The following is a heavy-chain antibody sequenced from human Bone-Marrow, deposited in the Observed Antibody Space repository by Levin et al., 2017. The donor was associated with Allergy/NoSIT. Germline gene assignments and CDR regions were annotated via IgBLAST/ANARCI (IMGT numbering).Heavy chain of an antibody. D-gene: IGHD5-18*01. J-gene: IGHJ6*03. V-gene: IGHV1-69*11. Sequence: PAASVKVSCKVSGGTFDSYAIIWVRQGPGQGLEWMGHIIPFLATTNYAQKFQGRVTITADESAATAYMELSRLKSEDTAVYFCARGRYSYGQTYTDFYFYYMDVWGKGTTVTVSS. CDR1: GGTFDSYA. CDR3: ARGRYSYGQTYTDFYFYYMDV. CDR2: IIPFLATT.